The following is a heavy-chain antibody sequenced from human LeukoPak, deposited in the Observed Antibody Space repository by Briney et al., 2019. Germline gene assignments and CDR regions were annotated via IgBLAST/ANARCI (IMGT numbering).Heavy chain of an antibody. D-gene: IGHD6-19*01. Sequence: GGSLRLSCAASGFTFSSYIMNWVRQAPGKGLEWVASIKPDGSEKYYLDSVKGRFTISRDNARDSLYLQMNSLRDDDTSVYFCARDASALYWGRGTLVTVSS. J-gene: IGHJ4*02. CDR2: IKPDGSEK. CDR3: ARDASALY. V-gene: IGHV3-7*01. CDR1: GFTFSSYI.